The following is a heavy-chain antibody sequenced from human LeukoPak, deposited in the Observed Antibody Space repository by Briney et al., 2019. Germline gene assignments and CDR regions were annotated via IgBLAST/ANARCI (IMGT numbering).Heavy chain of an antibody. CDR3: ARQEWQLDAHDY. V-gene: IGHV3-53*01. Sequence: GGSLRLSCAASGFTVSSNYMSWVRQAPGKGLEWVSVIYSGGSTYYADSVKGRFTISRDNSKNTLYLQMNSLRAEDTAVYYCARQEWQLDAHDYWGQGTLVTVSS. J-gene: IGHJ4*02. CDR2: IYSGGST. D-gene: IGHD6-13*01. CDR1: GFTVSSNY.